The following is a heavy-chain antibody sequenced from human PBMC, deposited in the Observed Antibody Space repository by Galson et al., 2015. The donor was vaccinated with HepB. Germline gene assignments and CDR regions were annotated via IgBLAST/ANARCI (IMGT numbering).Heavy chain of an antibody. D-gene: IGHD3-22*01. V-gene: IGHV1-2*06. CDR3: ARNGLGSYYDSSGYLPRYYYYYYMDV. J-gene: IGHJ6*03. CDR1: GYTFTGYY. CDR2: INPNSGGT. Sequence: SVKVSCKASGYTFTGYYMHWVRQAPGQGLEWMGRINPNSGGTNYAQKFQGRVTMTRDTSISTAYMELSRLRSDDTAVYYCARNGLGSYYDSSGYLPRYYYYYYMDVWGKGTTVTVSS.